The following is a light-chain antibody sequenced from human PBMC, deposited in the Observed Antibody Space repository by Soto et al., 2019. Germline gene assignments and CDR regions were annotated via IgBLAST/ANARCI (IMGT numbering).Light chain of an antibody. CDR3: NSRGGSRPYYV. CDR1: SSIIGSNA. Sequence: QSVLTQPPSASGTPGQRVTISCSGSSSIIGSNAVIWYQQLPGAAPKLLVYNVNQRPSGVPARFSGSKSGASASLAISGLQSDDEADYYCNSRGGSRPYYVFGTGTKLTVL. CDR2: NVN. V-gene: IGLV1-44*01. J-gene: IGLJ1*01.